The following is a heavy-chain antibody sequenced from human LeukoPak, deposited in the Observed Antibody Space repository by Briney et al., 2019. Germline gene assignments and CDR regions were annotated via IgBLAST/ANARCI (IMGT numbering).Heavy chain of an antibody. Sequence: PGGSLRLSCAASGFTFRRYAMSWVRQAPGKGLEWVSGISGNTYYADSVKGRFAISRDNSKNSLYLQMNSLRAEDTALYYCAKGSDTYCGGACAFDHWGQGTLVTVSS. D-gene: IGHD2-21*02. V-gene: IGHV3-23*01. CDR2: ISGNT. J-gene: IGHJ4*02. CDR1: GFTFRRYA. CDR3: AKGSDTYCGGACAFDH.